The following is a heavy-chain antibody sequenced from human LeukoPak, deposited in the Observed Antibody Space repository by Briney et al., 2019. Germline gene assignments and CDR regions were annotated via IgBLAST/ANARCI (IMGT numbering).Heavy chain of an antibody. CDR1: GFTLSDYW. Sequence: PGGSLRLSCVASGFTLSDYWMSWVRQAPGKGLEWVSSISSASAYRYYADSVKGRFTISRDNAKNSLHLQMNSLRAEDSAVYYCTRGPTLIGVAGTWPLDDWGQGTLVTVSS. CDR2: ISSASAYR. V-gene: IGHV3-21*01. CDR3: TRGPTLIGVAGTWPLDD. D-gene: IGHD6-19*01. J-gene: IGHJ4*02.